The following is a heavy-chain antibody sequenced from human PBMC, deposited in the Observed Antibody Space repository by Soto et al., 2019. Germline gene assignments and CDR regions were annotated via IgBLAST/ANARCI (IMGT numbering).Heavy chain of an antibody. CDR2: ISAYNGNT. CDR1: GYTFTSYG. D-gene: IGHD6-13*01. V-gene: IGHV1-18*01. CDR3: ARDNMDQRQQLATRFDY. J-gene: IGHJ4*02. Sequence: ASVKVSCKASGYTFTSYGISWVRQAPGQGLEWMGWISAYNGNTNYAQKLQGRVTMTTDTSTSTAYMELRSLRSDDTAVYYCARDNMDQRQQLATRFDYWGQGTLVTVSS.